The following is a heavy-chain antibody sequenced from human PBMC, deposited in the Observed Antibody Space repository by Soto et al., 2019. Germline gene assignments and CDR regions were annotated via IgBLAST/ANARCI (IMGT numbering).Heavy chain of an antibody. Sequence: SGPTLVNPTQTLTLTCTFSGFSLITSGMCVSWIRQPPGKALEWLARIDWDDDKYYSTSLKTRLTISKDTSKNQEVLTMTNMDPVDTATYYCARTVAYCGGDCTRGGVYYYYGMDVWGQGTTITVAS. V-gene: IGHV2-70*11. J-gene: IGHJ6*02. CDR1: GFSLITSGMC. D-gene: IGHD2-21*02. CDR3: ARTVAYCGGDCTRGGVYYYYGMDV. CDR2: IDWDDDK.